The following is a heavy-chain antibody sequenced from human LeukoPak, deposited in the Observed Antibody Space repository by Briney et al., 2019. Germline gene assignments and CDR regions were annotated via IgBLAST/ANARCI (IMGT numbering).Heavy chain of an antibody. D-gene: IGHD5-12*01. V-gene: IGHV3-49*04. Sequence: GGSLRLSCTTSGFTFGDYGFNWVRQAPGKGLEWEGFIRSKAHDWTPQYAASVQGRFTISRDDSKGIAYLQMNSLKTEDTAVYYCTRAGGYDNYLDYWGQGTPVTVSS. CDR1: GFTFGDYG. J-gene: IGHJ4*02. CDR2: IRSKAHDWTP. CDR3: TRAGGYDNYLDY.